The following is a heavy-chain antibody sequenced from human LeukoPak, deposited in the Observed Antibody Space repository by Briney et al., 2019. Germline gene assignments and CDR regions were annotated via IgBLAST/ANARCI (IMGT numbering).Heavy chain of an antibody. Sequence: GASVKVSCKASGYTFTDYYMHWVRQAPGQGLDWMGWINPNSGVTNYPQKFQGRVTMTRDTSISTAYMELSRLRSDDTAVYYCARERYSSSHFGYWGQGTLVTVSS. CDR1: GYTFTDYY. CDR3: ARERYSSSHFGY. V-gene: IGHV1-2*02. CDR2: INPNSGVT. J-gene: IGHJ4*02. D-gene: IGHD6-13*01.